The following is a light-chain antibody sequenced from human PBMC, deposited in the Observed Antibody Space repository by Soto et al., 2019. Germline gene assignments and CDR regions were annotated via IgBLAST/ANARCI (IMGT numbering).Light chain of an antibody. V-gene: IGKV1-39*01. CDR1: QSISSY. CDR2: AAS. Sequence: DIQMTQSPSSLSASVGDRVTITCRASQSISSYLNWYQQKPGKAPKLLIYAASSLQSGVPSRFSGSGSGTDFTITISSLQPEHFATYYCQQSYSTPVFGGGTKVEIK. CDR3: QQSYSTPV. J-gene: IGKJ4*01.